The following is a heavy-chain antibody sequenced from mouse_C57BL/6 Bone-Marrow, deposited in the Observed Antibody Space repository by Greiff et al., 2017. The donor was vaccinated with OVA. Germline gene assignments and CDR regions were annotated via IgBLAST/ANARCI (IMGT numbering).Heavy chain of an antibody. CDR2: ISSGGDYI. D-gene: IGHD2-1*01. CDR3: TRLLDAMDY. J-gene: IGHJ4*01. V-gene: IGHV5-9-1*02. Sequence: EVKLLESGEGLVKPGGSLKLSCAASGFTFSSYAMSLVRQTPEKRLEWVAYISSGGDYIYYADTVKGRFTISIDNARNTLYLQMSSLKSEDTAMYYCTRLLDAMDYWGQGTSVTVSS. CDR1: GFTFSSYA.